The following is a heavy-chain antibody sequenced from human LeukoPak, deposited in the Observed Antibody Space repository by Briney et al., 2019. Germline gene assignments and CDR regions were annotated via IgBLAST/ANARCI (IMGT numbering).Heavy chain of an antibody. D-gene: IGHD2-2*02. J-gene: IGHJ4*02. CDR3: ARNSNNYAYTYYFDY. Sequence: PSETLSLTCTVSGGSISSYYWSWIRQPPGKGLEWIGYIYYSGSTNYNPSLKSRVTISVDTSKNQFSLKLSSVTAADTAVYYCARNSNNYAYTYYFDYWGQGTLVTVSS. V-gene: IGHV4-59*01. CDR1: GGSISSYY. CDR2: IYYSGST.